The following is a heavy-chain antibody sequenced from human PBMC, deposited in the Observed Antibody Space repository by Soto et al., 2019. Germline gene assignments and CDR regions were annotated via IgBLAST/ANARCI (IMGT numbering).Heavy chain of an antibody. CDR3: AKSDGCGGGSCYTGTYYYFDF. J-gene: IGHJ2*01. Sequence: GESLKISCAASGFTSSTYALNWVRQAPGKGLEWVSTISESGHHTYYADSVKGRFTISRDKSKNTLSLQMNSLRPEDTAVYYCAKSDGCGGGSCYTGTYYYFDFWGRGTLVTVSS. CDR2: ISESGHHT. V-gene: IGHV3-23*01. CDR1: GFTSSTYA. D-gene: IGHD2-2*02.